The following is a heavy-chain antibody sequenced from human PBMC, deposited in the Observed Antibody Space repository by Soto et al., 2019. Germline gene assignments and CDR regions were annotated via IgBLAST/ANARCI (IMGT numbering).Heavy chain of an antibody. CDR1: GFTFRNYA. CDR2: ISYDGSNQ. Sequence: QVQLVESGGGVVQPGKSLRLSCAASGFTFRNYAMHWVRQVRQAPGQGLEWVAVISYDGSNQFYADSVKGRFTISRDDSKNTLYRQMNSLRADDTAVYYCARDDYASTGRNSGFEYWGQGTLVTVSS. D-gene: IGHD3-22*01. CDR3: ARDDYASTGRNSGFEY. V-gene: IGHV3-30-3*01. J-gene: IGHJ4*02.